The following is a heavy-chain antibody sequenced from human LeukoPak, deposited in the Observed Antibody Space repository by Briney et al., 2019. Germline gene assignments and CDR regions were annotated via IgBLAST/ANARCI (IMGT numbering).Heavy chain of an antibody. CDR1: GFTFNNYA. CDR2: ISGSGGTT. CDR3: ARGLPTVVTRGNYFDY. V-gene: IGHV3-23*01. Sequence: PGGSLRLSCAAPGFTFNNYAMSWVRQAPRKGLEWVSDISGSGGTTYYADSVKGRFTISRDNSKNTLCLQMNSLRAEDTAVYYCARGLPTVVTRGNYFDYWGQGTLVTVSS. D-gene: IGHD4-23*01. J-gene: IGHJ4*02.